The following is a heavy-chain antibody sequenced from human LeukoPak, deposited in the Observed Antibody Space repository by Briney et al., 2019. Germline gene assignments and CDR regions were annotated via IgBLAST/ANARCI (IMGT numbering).Heavy chain of an antibody. Sequence: GRSLRLSCAASGFTFSSYGMHWVRQAPGKELEWVAVIAYHGGAEYYADSVKGRFTISRDNSKNTVDLQLNSLRAEDSAVYYCAKQSFRMVNYFDYWGQGTLVTVSS. D-gene: IGHD3-16*02. CDR3: AKQSFRMVNYFDY. CDR1: GFTFSSYG. V-gene: IGHV3-30*18. CDR2: IAYHGGAE. J-gene: IGHJ4*02.